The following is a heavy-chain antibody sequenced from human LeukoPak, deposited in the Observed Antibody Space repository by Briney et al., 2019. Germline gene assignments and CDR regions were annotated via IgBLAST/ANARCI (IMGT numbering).Heavy chain of an antibody. V-gene: IGHV4-4*07. CDR2: VHSSRGS. Sequence: PSETLSLTCTVSGGSISSYYWSWIRQPAGEGLEWIGRVHSSRGSNYNPPLKSRVTMSVDTSKSQVSLKLISVTAADTAVYYCARENWNYGEDFWGQGTLVTVSS. J-gene: IGHJ4*02. CDR3: ARENWNYGEDF. CDR1: GGSISSYY. D-gene: IGHD1-7*01.